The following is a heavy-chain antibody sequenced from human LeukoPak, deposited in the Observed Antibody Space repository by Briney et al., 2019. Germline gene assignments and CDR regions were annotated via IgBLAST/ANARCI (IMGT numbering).Heavy chain of an antibody. V-gene: IGHV3-9*01. D-gene: IGHD1-1*01. CDR2: ISWKSGTI. Sequence: GRSLRLSCAASGFTFDDYAMHWVRQTPGKGLEWVSGISWKSGTIGYAESVKGRFTISRDNAKNSLYLQMNSLRAEDTALYYCATEGQRGHYYGYYMDVWGKGTTVTVSS. CDR1: GFTFDDYA. J-gene: IGHJ6*03. CDR3: ATEGQRGHYYGYYMDV.